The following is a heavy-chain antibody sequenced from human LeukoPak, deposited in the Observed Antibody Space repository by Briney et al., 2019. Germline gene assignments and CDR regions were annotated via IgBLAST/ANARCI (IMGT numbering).Heavy chain of an antibody. V-gene: IGHV4-39*07. CDR1: GGSITSSGFY. CDR2: IYYGGSA. CDR3: ARDSPIVVVPAAQGGFDP. J-gene: IGHJ5*02. D-gene: IGHD2-2*01. Sequence: SETLSLTCTVSGGSITSSGFYWGWIRQPPGKGLEWIGNIYYGGSAYYNPSLKSRVTISVDTSKNLFSLKLSSVTAADTAVYYCARDSPIVVVPAAQGGFDPWGQGTLVTVSS.